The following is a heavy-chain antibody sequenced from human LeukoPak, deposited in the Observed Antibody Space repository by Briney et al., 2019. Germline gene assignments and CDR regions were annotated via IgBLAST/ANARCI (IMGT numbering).Heavy chain of an antibody. CDR2: IIPIFGTA. J-gene: IGHJ4*02. D-gene: IGHD4-17*01. CDR1: GGTFSSYA. V-gene: IGHV1-69*06. CDR3: ARAYGDYSYYLDY. Sequence: SVKVSCKASGGTFSSYAISWVRQAPGQGLEWMGGIIPIFGTANYAQKFQGRVTITADKSTITAYMELSSLRSEDTAVYYCARAYGDYSYYLDYWGQGTLVTVSS.